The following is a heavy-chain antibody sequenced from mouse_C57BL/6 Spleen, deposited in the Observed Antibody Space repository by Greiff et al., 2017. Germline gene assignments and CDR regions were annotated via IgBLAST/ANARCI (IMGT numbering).Heavy chain of an antibody. CDR3: ARRSYDYDDYYAMDY. CDR2: INPNNGGT. Sequence: EVQLQQSGPELVKPGASVKISCKASGYTFTDYYMNWVKQSHGKSLEWIGDINPNNGGTSYNQKFKGKATLTVDKSSSTAYMELRSLTSEDSAVYYCARRSYDYDDYYAMDYWGQGTSVTVSS. CDR1: GYTFTDYY. D-gene: IGHD2-4*01. J-gene: IGHJ4*01. V-gene: IGHV1-26*01.